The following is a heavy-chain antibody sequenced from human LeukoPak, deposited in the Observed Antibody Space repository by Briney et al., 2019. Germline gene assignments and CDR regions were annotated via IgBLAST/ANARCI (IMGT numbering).Heavy chain of an antibody. CDR2: IYTSGST. CDR3: ATSITMIVVVTPYDAFDI. Sequence: SETLSLTCTVSGGSISSGSYYWSWIRQPAGKGLEWIGRIYTSGSTNYNPSLKSRVTISVDTSKNQFSLKLSSVTAADTAVCYCATSITMIVVVTPYDAFDIWGQGTMVTVSS. V-gene: IGHV4-61*02. D-gene: IGHD3-22*01. CDR1: GGSISSGSYY. J-gene: IGHJ3*02.